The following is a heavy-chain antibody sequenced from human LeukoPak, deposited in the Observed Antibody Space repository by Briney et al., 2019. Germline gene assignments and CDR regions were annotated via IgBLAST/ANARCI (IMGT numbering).Heavy chain of an antibody. D-gene: IGHD6-25*01. V-gene: IGHV3-21*01. CDR1: GFTFSSYS. J-gene: IGHJ4*02. Sequence: GGSLRLSCAASGFTFSSYSMNWVRQAPGKGLEWVSSISSSSSYIYYADSVKGRFTISRDNAKNSLYLQMNSLRAEDTAVYYCARREYSSGWPDDYWGQGTLVTVSS. CDR2: ISSSSSYI. CDR3: ARREYSSGWPDDY.